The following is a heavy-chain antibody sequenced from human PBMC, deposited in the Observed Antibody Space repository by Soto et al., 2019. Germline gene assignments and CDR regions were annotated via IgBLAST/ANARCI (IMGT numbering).Heavy chain of an antibody. J-gene: IGHJ4*02. V-gene: IGHV3-21*01. CDR3: ARAFFYCSGGSCYSYYFDY. CDR1: GFTFSSYS. Sequence: GGSLRLSCAASGFTFSSYSMNWVRQAPGKGLEWVSSISSSSGYIFYADSVKGRFTISRDNAKNSLYLQMNSLRAEDTAVYYCARAFFYCSGGSCYSYYFDYWGQGTLVTVSS. CDR2: ISSSSGYI. D-gene: IGHD2-15*01.